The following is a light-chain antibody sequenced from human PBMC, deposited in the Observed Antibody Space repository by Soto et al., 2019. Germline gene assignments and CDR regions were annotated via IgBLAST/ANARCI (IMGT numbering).Light chain of an antibody. CDR1: SSDVGSYNL. Sequence: QSALTQPASVSGSPGQSITISCTGTSSDVGSYNLVSWYQQHPGKAPKLMIYEGSKRPSGVSNRFSVSKSGNTASLTFSGLQAEDEADYYCCSYAGSVVFGGGTKLTVL. CDR3: CSYAGSVV. V-gene: IGLV2-23*01. J-gene: IGLJ2*01. CDR2: EGS.